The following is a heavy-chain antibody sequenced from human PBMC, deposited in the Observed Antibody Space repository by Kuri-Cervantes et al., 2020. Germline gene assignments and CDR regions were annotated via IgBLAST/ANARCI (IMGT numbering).Heavy chain of an antibody. CDR3: ARNKVPIRYYDSSGLRNYYYYYGMDV. D-gene: IGHD3-22*01. Sequence: ASVKASCKASGYTFTGYYMHWVRQAPGQGLEWMGWINPNSGGTNYAQKFQGRVTMTRDTPISTAYMELSRLRSDDTAVYYCARNKVPIRYYDSSGLRNYYYYYGMDVWGQGTTVTVSS. CDR2: INPNSGGT. J-gene: IGHJ6*02. CDR1: GYTFTGYY. V-gene: IGHV1-2*02.